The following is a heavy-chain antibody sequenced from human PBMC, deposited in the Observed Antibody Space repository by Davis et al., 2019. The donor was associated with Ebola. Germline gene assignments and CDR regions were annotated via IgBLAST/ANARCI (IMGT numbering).Heavy chain of an antibody. D-gene: IGHD3-3*01. CDR1: GGSISSSSYY. V-gene: IGHV4-39*07. CDR2: IYYSGST. CDR3: AREEGGYDFWSGYSGYWYFDL. Sequence: PSETLSLTCTVSGGSISSSSYYWGWIRQPPGKGLEWIGSIYYSGSTYYNPSLKSRVTISVDTSKNQFSLKLSSVTAADTAVYYCAREEGGYDFWSGYSGYWYFDLWGRGTLVTVSS. J-gene: IGHJ2*01.